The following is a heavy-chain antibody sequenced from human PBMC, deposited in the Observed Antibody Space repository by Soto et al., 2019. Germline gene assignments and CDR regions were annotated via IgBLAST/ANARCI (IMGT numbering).Heavy chain of an antibody. V-gene: IGHV3-30*18. CDR3: AKNYYDGSGYYYLFDD. CDR1: GFTFSSYG. J-gene: IGHJ4*02. CDR2: ISYDGSDK. Sequence: QVRLVESGGGVVQPGRSLRLSCAASGFTFSSYGMHWVRQAPGKGLEWVAVISYDGSDKYYADSVKGRFTISRDNSKNTLYLQMNSLRAEDTAVFYCAKNYYDGSGYYYLFDDWGQGALVTVSS. D-gene: IGHD3-22*01.